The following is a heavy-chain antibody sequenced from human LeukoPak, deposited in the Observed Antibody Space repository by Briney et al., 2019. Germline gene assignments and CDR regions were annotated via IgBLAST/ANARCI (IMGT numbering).Heavy chain of an antibody. V-gene: IGHV1-69*13. CDR1: GGTFSSYA. CDR2: IIPIFGTA. Sequence: VASVKVSCKASGGTFSSYAISWVRQAPGQGLEWIGGIIPIFGTANYAQKFQGRVTITADESTSTAYMELSSLRSEDTAVYYCARRSSYYDFWSGQPGSPHNYYYYYMDVWGKGTTVTVSS. D-gene: IGHD3-3*01. CDR3: ARRSSYYDFWSGQPGSPHNYYYYYMDV. J-gene: IGHJ6*03.